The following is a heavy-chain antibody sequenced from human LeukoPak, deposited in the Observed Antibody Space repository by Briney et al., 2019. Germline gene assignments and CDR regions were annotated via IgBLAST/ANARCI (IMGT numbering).Heavy chain of an antibody. CDR2: ISSRSSYI. D-gene: IGHD2-2*01. V-gene: IGHV3-21*01. CDR3: ARDLGDIVLEPPSIHFDL. CDR1: GFTFSYYS. J-gene: IGHJ2*01. Sequence: GGSLRLSCSASGFTFSYYSMNWVRQAPGKGLEWVSSISSRSSYIYYEDSLKGRFTISRDNAKNSLYLQMTGLRVEDTAMYFCARDLGDIVLEPPSIHFDLWGRGTLVTVSS.